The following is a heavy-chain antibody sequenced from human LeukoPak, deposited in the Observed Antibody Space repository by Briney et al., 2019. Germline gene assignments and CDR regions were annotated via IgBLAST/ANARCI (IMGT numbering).Heavy chain of an antibody. D-gene: IGHD4-17*01. V-gene: IGHV3-23*01. CDR3: AKADDYGDYGAVDY. Sequence: PGGSLRLSCVGSGFTFRSHAMSWVRQAPEKGLEFVSGIYENGGTTYYADSVKGRFSISRDNSKNILYLQMSSLRAEDTALYYCAKADDYGDYGAVDYWGQGTLVSVSS. CDR2: IYENGGTT. J-gene: IGHJ4*02. CDR1: GFTFRSHA.